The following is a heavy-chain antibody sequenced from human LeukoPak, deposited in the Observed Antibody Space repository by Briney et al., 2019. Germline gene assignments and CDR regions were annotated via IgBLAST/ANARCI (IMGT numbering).Heavy chain of an antibody. J-gene: IGHJ4*02. CDR2: ISSSSSYI. D-gene: IGHD3-10*01. Sequence: GGSLRLSCAASGFTFSSYSMNWVRQAPGKGLEWVSSISSSSSYIYYVDSVKGRFTISRDNAKNSLYLQMNSLRAEDTAVYYCARASVSYGSGSSSDYWGQGTLVTVSS. CDR1: GFTFSSYS. V-gene: IGHV3-21*01. CDR3: ARASVSYGSGSSSDY.